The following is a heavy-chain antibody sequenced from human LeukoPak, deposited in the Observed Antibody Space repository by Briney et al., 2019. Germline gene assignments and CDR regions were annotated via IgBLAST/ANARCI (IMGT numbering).Heavy chain of an antibody. V-gene: IGHV4-31*03. CDR3: ARGSEWLSTDY. CDR1: GGSISSGGYY. D-gene: IGHD3-3*01. Sequence: SQTLSLTCTVSGGSISSGGYYWSWIRQHPGKGLEWIGYIYYSGSTYYNPSLKSRVTISADTSKNQFSLKLSSVTAADTAVYYCARGSEWLSTDYWGQGTLVTVSS. CDR2: IYYSGST. J-gene: IGHJ4*02.